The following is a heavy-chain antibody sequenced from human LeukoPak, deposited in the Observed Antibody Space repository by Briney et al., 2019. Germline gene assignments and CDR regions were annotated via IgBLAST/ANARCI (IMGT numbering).Heavy chain of an antibody. CDR1: GFTFSSYA. D-gene: IGHD6-19*01. CDR2: ISGSGGTT. V-gene: IGHV3-23*01. Sequence: GGSLRLSCAASGFTFSSYAMSWVRQAPGKGLEWVSAISGSGGTTYYADSVKGRFTISRDNPKNTLYLQMNSLRAEDTAVYYCAKDRVPGLVHLNWFDPWGQGTLVTVSS. CDR3: AKDRVPGLVHLNWFDP. J-gene: IGHJ5*02.